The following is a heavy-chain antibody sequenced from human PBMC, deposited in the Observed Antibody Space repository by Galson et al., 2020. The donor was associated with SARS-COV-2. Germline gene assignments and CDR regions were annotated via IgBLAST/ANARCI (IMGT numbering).Heavy chain of an antibody. Sequence: GESLKISCAASGFTFSSYSMNWVRQAPGTGLEWVSSISSRSSYIYYADSVKGRFTISRDNAKNSLYLQMNSLRAEDTAVYYCARDWGRAYGSNWYYYYGMDVWGQGTTVTVSS. CDR1: GFTFSSYS. D-gene: IGHD3-10*01. CDR3: ARDWGRAYGSNWYYYYGMDV. J-gene: IGHJ6*02. V-gene: IGHV3-21*01. CDR2: ISSRSSYI.